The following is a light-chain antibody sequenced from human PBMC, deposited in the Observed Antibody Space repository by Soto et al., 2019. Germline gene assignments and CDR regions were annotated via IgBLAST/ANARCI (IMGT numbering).Light chain of an antibody. CDR3: LQHNSYPWT. V-gene: IGKV1-9*01. Sequence: IQGTQSPSSPSTSAGDSVTITCRASQDISSYLAWYQQKPGKAPTLLIYAASTLQSGVPSRFSGSGFGTDFTLTISSLQPEDFATYYCLQHNSYPWTFGQGTKVDIK. CDR1: QDISSY. CDR2: AAS. J-gene: IGKJ1*01.